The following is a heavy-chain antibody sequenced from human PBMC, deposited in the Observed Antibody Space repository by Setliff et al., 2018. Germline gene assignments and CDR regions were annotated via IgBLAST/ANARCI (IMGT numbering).Heavy chain of an antibody. D-gene: IGHD1-26*01. CDR2: FDPEDGET. Sequence: ASVKVSCKVSGYTLTELSRHWVRQAPGKGLEWMGGFDPEDGETIYAQKFQGRVTITADKSTSTAYMELSRLTSEDTAVYYCARGTGTYSDLDYWGQGTLVTVSS. CDR1: GYTLTELS. V-gene: IGHV1-24*01. CDR3: ARGTGTYSDLDY. J-gene: IGHJ4*02.